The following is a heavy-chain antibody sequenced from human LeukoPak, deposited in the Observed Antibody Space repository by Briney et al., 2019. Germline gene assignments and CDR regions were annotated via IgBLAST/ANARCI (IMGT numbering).Heavy chain of an antibody. D-gene: IGHD5-18*01. J-gene: IGHJ4*02. CDR3: TRHLKYSNGGHYFDN. V-gene: IGHV5-51*01. CDR1: GSNFAGNW. Sequence: GASLQISCQGAGSNFAGNWIGWVRRVPGKGVEGMGIIYPGDSDTRYSPSFQGQVTISVDKSTSTACLQWTSLKASDSGMYYCTRHLKYSNGGHYFDNWGQGTLVIVSS. CDR2: IYPGDSDT.